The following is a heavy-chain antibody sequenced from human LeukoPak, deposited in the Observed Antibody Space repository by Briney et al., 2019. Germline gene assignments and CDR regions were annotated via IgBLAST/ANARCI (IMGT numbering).Heavy chain of an antibody. V-gene: IGHV3-21*01. CDR3: ARDSAGGSYSRATYYFDY. CDR2: ISSSSSYI. Sequence: SGGSLRLSCAASGFTFSSYSMNWVRQAPGKGLEWVSSISSSSSYIYYADSVKGRFTISRDNAKNSLYLQMNSPRAEDTAVYYCARDSAGGSYSRATYYFDYWGQGTLVTVSS. D-gene: IGHD1-26*01. CDR1: GFTFSSYS. J-gene: IGHJ4*02.